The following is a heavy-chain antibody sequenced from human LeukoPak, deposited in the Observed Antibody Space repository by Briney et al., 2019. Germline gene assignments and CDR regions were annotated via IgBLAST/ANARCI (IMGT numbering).Heavy chain of an antibody. Sequence: ASVKVSCKASGYTFTAYYMHWVRQAPGQGLEWMGWINPNSGGTKYAQNFQGRVTMTRDTSISTAYMELSSLRCDDTAVYYCARDRGGDAFDIWGQGTMVTVSS. CDR1: GYTFTAYY. V-gene: IGHV1-2*02. CDR3: ARDRGGDAFDI. J-gene: IGHJ3*02. D-gene: IGHD3-10*01. CDR2: INPNSGGT.